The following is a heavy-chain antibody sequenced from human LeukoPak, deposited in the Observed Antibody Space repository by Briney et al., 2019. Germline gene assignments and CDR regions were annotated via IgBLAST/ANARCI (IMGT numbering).Heavy chain of an antibody. CDR3: AIGYSYDFWSGYYRGHNWFDP. Sequence: EASVKVSCKASGYTFTSYDINWVRQATGQGLEWMGWMNPNSANTGYAQKFQGRVTMTRNTSISTAYMELSSLRSEDTAVYYCAIGYSYDFWSGYYRGHNWFDPWGQGTLVTVSS. CDR2: MNPNSANT. D-gene: IGHD3-3*01. CDR1: GYTFTSYD. V-gene: IGHV1-8*01. J-gene: IGHJ5*02.